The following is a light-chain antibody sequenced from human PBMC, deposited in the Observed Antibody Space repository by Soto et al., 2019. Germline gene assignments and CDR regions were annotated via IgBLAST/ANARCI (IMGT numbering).Light chain of an antibody. V-gene: IGLV1-51*02. CDR3: GTWDSSLSAV. CDR1: SSNIGNNY. J-gene: IGLJ2*01. CDR2: ENN. Sequence: QSVLTQPPSVSEAPGQKVTISCSGSSSNIGNNYVSWYQQLPGTAPKLLIYENNKRPSGIPDRFSGSKSGTSATLGITGLQTGDEADYYCGTWDSSLSAVFGGGTKLTVL.